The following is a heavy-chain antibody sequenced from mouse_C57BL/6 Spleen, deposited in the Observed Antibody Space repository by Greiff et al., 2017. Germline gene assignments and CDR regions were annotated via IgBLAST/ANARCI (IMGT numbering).Heavy chain of an antibody. V-gene: IGHV5-12*01. Sequence: EVMLVESGGGLVQPGGSLKLSCAASGFTFSDYYMYWVRQTPEKRLEWVAYISNGGGSTYYPDTVKGRFTISRDNAKNTLYLQMSRLKSEDTAMYYCASPDLYWGQGTLVTVSA. CDR1: GFTFSDYY. J-gene: IGHJ3*01. CDR3: ASPDLY. CDR2: ISNGGGST.